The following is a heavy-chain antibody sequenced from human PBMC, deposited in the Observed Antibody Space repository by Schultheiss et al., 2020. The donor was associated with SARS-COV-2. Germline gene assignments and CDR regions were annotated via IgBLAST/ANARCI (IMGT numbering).Heavy chain of an antibody. J-gene: IGHJ6*03. CDR1: GFTFSDYY. Sequence: GESLKISCAASGFTFSDYYMSWIRQAPGKGLEWVSYISSSGSTIYYADSVKGRFTISRDNAKNSLYLQMNSLRAEDTAVYYCARGVLYCSSTSCYFYYYYYYMDVWGKGTTVTVS. CDR2: ISSSGSTI. V-gene: IGHV3-11*01. CDR3: ARGVLYCSSTSCYFYYYYYYMDV. D-gene: IGHD2-2*01.